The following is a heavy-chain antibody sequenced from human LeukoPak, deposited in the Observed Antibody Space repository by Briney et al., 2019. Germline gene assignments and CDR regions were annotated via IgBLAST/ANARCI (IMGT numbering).Heavy chain of an antibody. CDR2: IIPIFGTA. CDR1: GGTFSSYA. D-gene: IGHD3-22*01. V-gene: IGHV1-69*06. Sequence: ASVKVSCKASGGTFSSYAISWVRQAPGQGLGWMGGIIPIFGTANYAQKFQGRVTITADKSTSTAYMELSSLRSEDTAVYYCARDRVPTYYYDSSGYGLGYWGQGTLVTVSS. CDR3: ARDRVPTYYYDSSGYGLGY. J-gene: IGHJ4*02.